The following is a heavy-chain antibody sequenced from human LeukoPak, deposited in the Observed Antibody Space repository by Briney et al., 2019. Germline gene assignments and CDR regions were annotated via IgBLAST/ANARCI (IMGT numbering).Heavy chain of an antibody. V-gene: IGHV1-2*02. Sequence: ASVKVSCKASGYTFTGYYMHWVRQAPGQGVEWMAWIDPKSGATNYAQKFQGRVTMTRDTSIITAYMELSRLRSDDTAVYYCARGLRVSPAFDYWGQGTLVTVSS. CDR3: ARGLRVSPAFDY. J-gene: IGHJ4*02. D-gene: IGHD2-2*01. CDR1: GYTFTGYY. CDR2: IDPKSGAT.